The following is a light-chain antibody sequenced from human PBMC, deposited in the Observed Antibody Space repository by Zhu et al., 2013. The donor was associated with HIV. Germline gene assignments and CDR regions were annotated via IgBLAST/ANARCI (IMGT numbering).Light chain of an antibody. V-gene: IGLV1-47*01. CDR3: AAWEDSQRGPDLV. Sequence: QSGLTQPPSLSGTPGQRVTISCSGGSSIGTNYAYWYQQLPGTAPKLLIYRNNQRPSGVPDRFSGSRSGTSVSLAISGLRPEDEATYYCAAWEDSQRGPDLVFGGGTKLTVL. CDR2: RNN. J-gene: IGLJ2*01. CDR1: SSIGTNY.